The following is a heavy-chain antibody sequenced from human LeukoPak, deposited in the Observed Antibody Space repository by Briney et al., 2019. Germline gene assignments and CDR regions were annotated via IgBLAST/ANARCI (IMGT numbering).Heavy chain of an antibody. D-gene: IGHD6-13*01. Sequence: GESRKISCKASGHSFTSYWIGWVRQMPGKGLEWMGVIYPGDSDTRYSPSFQGQVTISADKSISTAYLQWSSLKASDTAMYYCARHRAIAMTRYYYYYGLDVWGQGTTVTVSS. V-gene: IGHV5-51*01. CDR1: GHSFTSYW. J-gene: IGHJ6*02. CDR2: IYPGDSDT. CDR3: ARHRAIAMTRYYYYYGLDV.